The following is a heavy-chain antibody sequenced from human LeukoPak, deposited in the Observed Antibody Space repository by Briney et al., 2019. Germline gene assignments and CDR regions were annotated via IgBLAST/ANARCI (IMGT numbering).Heavy chain of an antibody. D-gene: IGHD3-22*01. V-gene: IGHV4-34*01. CDR2: INHSGST. J-gene: IGHJ4*02. Sequence: SETLSLTCAVYGESFSGYYWSWIRQPLGKGLEWIGEINHSGSTNYNPSLKSRVTISVDTSRNQFSLNLSSVTAADTAFYYCARLKPMIVLAYGFRPREGTTYCFDYWGQGTLVTVSS. CDR1: GESFSGYY. CDR3: ARLKPMIVLAYGFRPREGTTYCFDY.